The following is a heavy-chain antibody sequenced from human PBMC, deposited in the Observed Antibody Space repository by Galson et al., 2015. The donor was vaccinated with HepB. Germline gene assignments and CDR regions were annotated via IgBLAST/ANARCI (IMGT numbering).Heavy chain of an antibody. CDR3: ARGGGDYVWWFDP. CDR1: GGTFSSYA. V-gene: IGHV1-69*13. Sequence: SVKVSCKASGGTFSSYAISWVRQAPGQGLEWMGGIIPVFGTANYAQKFQGRVTITADESTSTAYMELSSLRSEDTAVYYCARGGGDYVWWFDPWGQGTLVTVSS. D-gene: IGHD3-16*01. CDR2: IIPVFGTA. J-gene: IGHJ5*02.